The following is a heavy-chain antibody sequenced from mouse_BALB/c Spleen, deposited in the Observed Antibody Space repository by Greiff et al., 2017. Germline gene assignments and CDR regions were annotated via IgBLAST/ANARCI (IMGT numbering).Heavy chain of an antibody. Sequence: VKLQESAAELARPGASVKMSCKASGYTFTSYTMHWVKQRPGQGLEWIGYIIPSSGYTEYNQKFKDKTTLTADKSSSTAYMQLSSLTSEDSAVYYCARKVPWYFDVWGAGTTVTVSS. J-gene: IGHJ1*01. CDR1: GYTFTSYT. CDR2: IIPSSGYT. V-gene: IGHV1-4*02. CDR3: ARKVPWYFDV.